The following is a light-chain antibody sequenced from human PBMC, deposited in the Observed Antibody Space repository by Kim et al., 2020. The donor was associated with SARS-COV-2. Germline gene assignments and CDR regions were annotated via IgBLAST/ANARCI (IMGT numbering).Light chain of an antibody. V-gene: IGLV3-25*03. Sequence: PGQTARLTCSGDALPDQYVYWYQQKPGQAPVLLIYEDSVRPSGVPERFSGSSSETLATLTVNGVQVDDEADYYCQSTDSTGSYELFAGGTQLTVL. CDR1: ALPDQY. J-gene: IGLJ3*02. CDR2: EDS. CDR3: QSTDSTGSYEL.